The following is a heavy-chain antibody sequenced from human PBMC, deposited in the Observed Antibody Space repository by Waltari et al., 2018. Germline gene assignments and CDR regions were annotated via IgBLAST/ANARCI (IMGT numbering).Heavy chain of an antibody. J-gene: IGHJ3*02. CDR3: ARDRRPTLILGSGAFDI. CDR2: ITSDGTHT. D-gene: IGHD3-22*01. CDR1: GFAFGYYT. V-gene: IGHV3-21*01. Sequence: EVRLVESGGGLVRPGGSLRLSCEASGFAFGYYTLNWVRQAPGKGPQWISFITSDGTHTTYADSVRGRFTISRDNAKNSLFLQINSLRADDTAVYYCARDRRPTLILGSGAFDIWGQGIKVNVSS.